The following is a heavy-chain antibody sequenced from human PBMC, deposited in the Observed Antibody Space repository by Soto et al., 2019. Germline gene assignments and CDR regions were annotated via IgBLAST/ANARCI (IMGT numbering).Heavy chain of an antibody. D-gene: IGHD3-22*01. CDR3: ARDGRSDDSSGYYYDYYYYGMDV. J-gene: IGHJ6*02. V-gene: IGHV1-2*04. CDR1: GYTFTGYY. Sequence: VSVKVSCKASGYTFTGYYMHWVRQAPGQGLEWMGWINPNSGGTNYAQKFQGWVTMTRDTSISTAYMELSRLRSDDTAVYYCARDGRSDDSSGYYYDYYYYGMDVWGQGTTVTVS. CDR2: INPNSGGT.